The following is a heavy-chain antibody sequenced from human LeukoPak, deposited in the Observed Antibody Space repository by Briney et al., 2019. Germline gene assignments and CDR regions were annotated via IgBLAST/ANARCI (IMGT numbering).Heavy chain of an antibody. V-gene: IGHV3-23*01. CDR3: ARVIVGATHFDY. D-gene: IGHD1-26*01. CDR2: ISGSGDYT. Sequence: PGGSLRLSCAASGFTFSNYAMTWVRQAPGKGLEWVSSISGSGDYTNYADSVKGRFTISRDNSKNTLYLQMNNLRAEDTAVYYCARVIVGATHFDYWGQGTLVTVSS. J-gene: IGHJ4*02. CDR1: GFTFSNYA.